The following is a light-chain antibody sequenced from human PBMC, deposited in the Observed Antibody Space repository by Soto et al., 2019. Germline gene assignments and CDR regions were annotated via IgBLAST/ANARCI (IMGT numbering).Light chain of an antibody. CDR3: SSYTSSSTVV. Sequence: QSPLTQPASVSGSPGQSITISCTGTSSDVGGYNYVSWYQQHPGKVPKLMIFDVSNRPSGVSDRFSGSKSGNTASLTISGLQAEDEADYYCSSYTSSSTVVFGGGTKLTVL. CDR2: DVS. CDR1: SSDVGGYNY. J-gene: IGLJ2*01. V-gene: IGLV2-14*01.